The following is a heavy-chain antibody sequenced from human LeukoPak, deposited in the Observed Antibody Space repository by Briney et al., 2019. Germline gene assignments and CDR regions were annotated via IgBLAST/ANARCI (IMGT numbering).Heavy chain of an antibody. J-gene: IGHJ6*03. CDR2: ITSSGSYI. V-gene: IGHV3-21*04. D-gene: IGHD4-17*01. CDR1: AFSFSDYN. CDR3: AKYWGAYGDYRGRYMDV. Sequence: GGSLRLSCAASAFSFSDYNMNWVRQAPGKGLEWVSSITSSGSYIYYADSVKGRFTISRENSKNTLYLQMNSLRAEDTAVYYCAKYWGAYGDYRGRYMDVWGKGTTVIVSS.